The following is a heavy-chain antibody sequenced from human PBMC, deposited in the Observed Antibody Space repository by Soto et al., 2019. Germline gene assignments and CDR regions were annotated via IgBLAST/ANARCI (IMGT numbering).Heavy chain of an antibody. J-gene: IGHJ4*02. CDR1: GFTFSSYA. CDR3: ARDAVGATTGPLAY. CDR2: ISYDGSNK. Sequence: PGGSLRLSCAASGFTFSSYAMHSVRQAPGKGMEWVAVISYDGSNKYCADSVKGRFTISRDNSKNTLYLQMNSLRAEDTAVYYCARDAVGATTGPLAYWGQGAMVTLSS. D-gene: IGHD1-26*01. V-gene: IGHV3-30-3*01.